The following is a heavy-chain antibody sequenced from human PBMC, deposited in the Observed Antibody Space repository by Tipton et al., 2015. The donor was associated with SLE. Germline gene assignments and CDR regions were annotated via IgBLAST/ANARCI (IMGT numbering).Heavy chain of an antibody. CDR2: IYHSGST. CDR1: GYSISSGYY. CDR3: ARPLIAVAVD. V-gene: IGHV4-38-2*01. D-gene: IGHD6-19*01. Sequence: TLSLTCAVSGYSISSGYYWGWIRQPPGKGLEWIGSIYHSGSTYYNPSLKSRVTISVDTSKNQFSLKLSSVTAADTAVYYCARPLIAVAVDWGQGTLVTVSS. J-gene: IGHJ4*02.